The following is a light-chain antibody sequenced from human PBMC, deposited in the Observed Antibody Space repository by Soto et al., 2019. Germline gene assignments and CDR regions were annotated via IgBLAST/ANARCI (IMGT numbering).Light chain of an antibody. V-gene: IGKV1-5*03. CDR1: QSINKW. CDR2: EAS. Sequence: DIQMTQSPSTLSASVVDRLTITCRASQSINKWLAWFQQRPGEAPKVLIYEASNLERGVPSRFSGSGSGTEFTLTISSLQTDDFATYYCQQYSTFPVTVGQGTQREIK. CDR3: QQYSTFPVT. J-gene: IGKJ5*01.